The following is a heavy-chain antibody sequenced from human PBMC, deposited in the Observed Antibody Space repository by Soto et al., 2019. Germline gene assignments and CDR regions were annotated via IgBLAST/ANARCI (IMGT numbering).Heavy chain of an antibody. V-gene: IGHV1-2*02. CDR3: ARLRVPHDSLPYPYDAFDV. J-gene: IGHJ3*01. CDR1: AYTFTDYF. Sequence: QVHLVQSGPEVRKPGASVKVSCKASAYTFTDYFIHWVRQAPGQGFEWMAWINPDSGGSNYAQKFQGRVTMTRDTSISTAYMELSGLRSDDTAIYYCARLRVPHDSLPYPYDAFDVWGQGTLVTVSS. D-gene: IGHD3-22*01. CDR2: INPDSGGS.